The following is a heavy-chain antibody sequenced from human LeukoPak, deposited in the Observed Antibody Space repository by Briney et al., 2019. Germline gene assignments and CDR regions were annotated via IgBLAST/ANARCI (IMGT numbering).Heavy chain of an antibody. CDR3: VKDHGSDWYFDFDS. J-gene: IGHJ4*02. CDR1: GFSFSSYG. CDR2: MSYDGSSL. D-gene: IGHD1-26*01. Sequence: GGSLRLSCAASGFSFSSYGMHWVRQAPGKGLEWVAVMSYDGSSLYYADSVKGRFTISRDNSKNTLYLQMNSLRAEDTAVYYCVKDHGSDWYFDFDSWGQGTRVIVSS. V-gene: IGHV3-30*18.